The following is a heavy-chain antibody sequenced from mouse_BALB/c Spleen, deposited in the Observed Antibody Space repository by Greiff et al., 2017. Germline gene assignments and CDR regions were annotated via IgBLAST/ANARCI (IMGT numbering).Heavy chain of an antibody. J-gene: IGHJ4*01. Sequence: EVQLQQSGAELVKPGASVKLSCTASGFNIKDTYMHWVKQRPEQGLEWIGRIDPANGNTKYDPKFQGKATITADTSSNTAYLQLSSLTSEDTAVYYCASPPYGSSPHYYAMDYWGQGTSVTVSS. CDR1: GFNIKDTY. CDR3: ASPPYGSSPHYYAMDY. V-gene: IGHV14-3*02. CDR2: IDPANGNT. D-gene: IGHD1-1*01.